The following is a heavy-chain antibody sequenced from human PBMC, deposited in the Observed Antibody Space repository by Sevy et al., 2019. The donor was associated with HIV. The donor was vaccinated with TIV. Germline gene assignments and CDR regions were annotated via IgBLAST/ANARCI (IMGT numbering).Heavy chain of an antibody. J-gene: IGHJ4*02. CDR3: ARDQQIGSSAVAEEPFPY. CDR1: GFIFTNYY. CDR2: ISQSGNTV. D-gene: IGHD2-2*01. V-gene: IGHV3-11*04. Sequence: GGSLRLSCEVSGFIFTNYYMSWIRQAPGKGLEYISYISQSGNTVYMADSVKGRFTISRDNAKNRLYLQMNALRVDDTAVYYCARDQQIGSSAVAEEPFPYWGLGTLVTVSS.